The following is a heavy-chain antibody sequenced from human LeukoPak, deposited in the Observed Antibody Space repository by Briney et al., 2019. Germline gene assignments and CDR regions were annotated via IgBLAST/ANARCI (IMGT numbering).Heavy chain of an antibody. CDR2: VRYDGSNE. J-gene: IGHJ4*02. CDR1: GFVFSNYG. V-gene: IGHV3-30*02. D-gene: IGHD5-12*01. CDR3: AKDSNSGYVSVGPNF. Sequence: GGSPRLSCAASGFVFSNYGMHWVRQAPGKGLEWVAFVRYDGSNEYYADSVKGRFTISRDNSKNTLYLQMNSLTTEDTGVYSCAKDSNSGYVSVGPNFWGRGTLVTVSS.